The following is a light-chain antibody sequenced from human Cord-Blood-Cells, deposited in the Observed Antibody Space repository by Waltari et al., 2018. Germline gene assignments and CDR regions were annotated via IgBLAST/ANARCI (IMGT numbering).Light chain of an antibody. CDR3: SSYTSSRV. Sequence: QSALTQPASVSGSPGQSITISCTGTSSDVGGYNYVSWYQQHPGKAPKPMIYDVSKRPSGVSNRFSGSKSGNTASLTISGLQAEDEADYYCSSYTSSRVFGGGTKLTVL. CDR1: SSDVGGYNY. J-gene: IGLJ3*02. CDR2: DVS. V-gene: IGLV2-14*01.